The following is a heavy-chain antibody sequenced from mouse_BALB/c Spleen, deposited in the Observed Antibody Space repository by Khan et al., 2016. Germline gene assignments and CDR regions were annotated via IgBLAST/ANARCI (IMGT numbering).Heavy chain of an antibody. Sequence: EVQLQESGPDLVKPGASVKMSCKASGYTFTNYVMHWVQQKPGQGLEWIGYVNPYSDGTKYNEKFKDKATLTSDKSSSTAYMELSSLTSEDSAVYYCARDFYDGYYLYYAMDYWGQGISVTVSS. J-gene: IGHJ4*01. CDR2: VNPYSDGT. D-gene: IGHD2-3*01. CDR1: GYTFTNYV. CDR3: ARDFYDGYYLYYAMDY. V-gene: IGHV1S136*01.